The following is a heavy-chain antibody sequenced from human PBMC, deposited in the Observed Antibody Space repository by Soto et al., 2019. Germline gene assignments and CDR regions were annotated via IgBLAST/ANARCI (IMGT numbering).Heavy chain of an antibody. CDR3: ARDGQRGLKLIQGY. D-gene: IGHD6-25*01. CDR1: GGTFSSYT. CDR2: IIPILGIA. J-gene: IGHJ4*02. Sequence: QVQLVQSGAEVKKPGSSVKVSCKASGGTFSSYTISWVRQAPGQGLEWMGRIIPILGIANYAQKFQGRVTITADKSTSTAYMELSSLRSEDTAVYYCARDGQRGLKLIQGYWGQGTLVTVSS. V-gene: IGHV1-69*08.